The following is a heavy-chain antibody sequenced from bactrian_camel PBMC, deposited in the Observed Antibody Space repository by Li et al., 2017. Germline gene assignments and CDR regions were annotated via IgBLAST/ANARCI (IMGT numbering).Heavy chain of an antibody. Sequence: HVQLVESGGGSVQAGGSLRLSCEVSGYTGATYFIGWFRQAPGKEREGVAAICSEGDKVHYADSVKGRFTISLDYSEKTVYLQMDRLKPQDTAMYYCAAEGPWVSYPLMRYEYKNWGQGTQVTVS. J-gene: IGHJ4*01. V-gene: IGHV3S1*01. CDR1: GYTGATYF. CDR3: AAEGPWVSYPLMRYEYKN. CDR2: ICSEGDKV. D-gene: IGHD3*01.